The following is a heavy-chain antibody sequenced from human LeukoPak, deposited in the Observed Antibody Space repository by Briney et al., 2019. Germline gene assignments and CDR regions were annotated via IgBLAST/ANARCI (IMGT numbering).Heavy chain of an antibody. CDR3: AREWIQLWDYYYYGMDV. D-gene: IGHD5-18*01. CDR2: IYSGGST. V-gene: IGHV3-53*01. CDR1: GFTVSSNY. J-gene: IGHJ6*02. Sequence: GGSLRLSCAASGFTVSSNYMSWVRQAPGKGLEWVSVIYSGGSTYYADSVKGRFTISGDNSKNALYLQMNSLRAEDTAVYYCAREWIQLWDYYYYGMDVWGQGTTVTVSS.